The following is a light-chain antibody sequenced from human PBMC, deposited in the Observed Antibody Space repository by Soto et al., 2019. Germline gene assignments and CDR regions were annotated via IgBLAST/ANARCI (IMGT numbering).Light chain of an antibody. CDR1: LLAKTY. CDR3: YSATDDHVVL. Sequence: SYELTQPSSVSVSPGQTARITCSGDLLAKTYARWFHQRPGQAPVLLIYKDTERPSVIPERFSGSSSGSTVTLTISGAQVDDEGDYYCYSATDDHVVLFGGGTKLTVL. V-gene: IGLV3-27*01. CDR2: KDT. J-gene: IGLJ3*02.